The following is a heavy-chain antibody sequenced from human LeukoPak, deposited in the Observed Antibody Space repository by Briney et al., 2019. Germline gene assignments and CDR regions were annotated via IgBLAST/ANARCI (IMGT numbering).Heavy chain of an antibody. J-gene: IGHJ4*02. Sequence: GESLKISCKCSGFDFTAYGIAWVRQMPGKGLEWMGNIYPGGSNGRYSPSFQGQVTMSADKSITTVYLQWSSLKASDTAMYYCARHLHSGWFGFWGQGSLVTVSS. CDR2: IYPGGSNG. CDR3: ARHLHSGWFGF. V-gene: IGHV5-51*01. D-gene: IGHD6-25*01. CDR1: GFDFTAYG.